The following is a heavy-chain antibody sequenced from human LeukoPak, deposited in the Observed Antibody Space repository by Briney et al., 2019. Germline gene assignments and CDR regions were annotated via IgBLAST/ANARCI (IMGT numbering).Heavy chain of an antibody. CDR1: GYTLSDLA. CDR2: LHPEDGEA. D-gene: IGHD4-17*01. Sequence: GASVKVSCKVSGYTLSDLAMHWVRQAPGKGLEWMGGLHPEDGEAIYAQPLQGRVTMTEDTSTDTAYMELSSPRSDDTAVYYCATRNFGDYGAFDIWGQGTLVTVSS. J-gene: IGHJ3*02. CDR3: ATRNFGDYGAFDI. V-gene: IGHV1-24*01.